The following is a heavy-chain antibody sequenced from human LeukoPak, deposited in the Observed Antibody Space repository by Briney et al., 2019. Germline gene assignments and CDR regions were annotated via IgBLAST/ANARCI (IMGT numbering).Heavy chain of an antibody. CDR2: ITSGPIYI. V-gene: IGHV3-21*01. D-gene: IGHD1-26*01. J-gene: IGHJ6*03. CDR3: AREELDQGRNYYYYMDV. CDR1: GFTFSSYS. Sequence: GGSLSLSCAASGFTFSSYSMHWVRQAPGKGLEWVSSITSGPIYIYYADSMKGRFTISRDNAKNSLYLQMNSLRAEDTAVYYCAREELDQGRNYYYYMDVWGKGTTVTVSS.